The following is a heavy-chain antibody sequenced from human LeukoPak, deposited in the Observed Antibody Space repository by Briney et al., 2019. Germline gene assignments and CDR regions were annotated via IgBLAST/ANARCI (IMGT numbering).Heavy chain of an antibody. Sequence: SETLSLTCTVSGGSISSSSYYWGWIRQPPGKGLEWIGSIYYSGSTYYNPSLKSRVTISVDTSKNQFSLKLSSVTAADTAVYYCARFDPLRYFDYWGQGTLVTVSS. J-gene: IGHJ4*02. CDR1: GGSISSSSYY. CDR3: ARFDPLRYFDY. CDR2: IYYSGST. D-gene: IGHD4-17*01. V-gene: IGHV4-39*07.